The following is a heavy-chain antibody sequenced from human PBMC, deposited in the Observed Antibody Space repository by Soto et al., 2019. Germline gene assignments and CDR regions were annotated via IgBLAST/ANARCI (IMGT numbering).Heavy chain of an antibody. CDR1: GGSISSGDYY. CDR3: ARVDLSEYTDY. J-gene: IGHJ4*02. D-gene: IGHD5-18*01. Sequence: QVQLQESGPGLVKPSQTLSLTCTVSGGSISSGDYYWSWIRQPPGKGLEWIGYIYYSGSTYYNPSLKSXXTXSVXTSKNQFSLQLSSVTAADTAVYHCARVDLSEYTDYWGQGTLVTVSS. CDR2: IYYSGST. V-gene: IGHV4-30-4*01.